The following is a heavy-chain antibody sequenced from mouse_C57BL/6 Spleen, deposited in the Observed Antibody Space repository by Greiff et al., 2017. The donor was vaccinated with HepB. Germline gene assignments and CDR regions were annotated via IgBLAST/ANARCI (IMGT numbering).Heavy chain of an antibody. V-gene: IGHV5-15*01. Sequence: DVMSVESGGGLVQPGGSLKLSCAASGFTFSDYGMAWVRQAPRKGPEWVAFISNLAYSIYYADTVTGRFTISRENAKNTLYLEMSSLRSEDTAMYYCAREGDYDEGYYAMDYWGQGTSVTVSS. CDR2: ISNLAYSI. CDR1: GFTFSDYG. CDR3: AREGDYDEGYYAMDY. D-gene: IGHD2-4*01. J-gene: IGHJ4*01.